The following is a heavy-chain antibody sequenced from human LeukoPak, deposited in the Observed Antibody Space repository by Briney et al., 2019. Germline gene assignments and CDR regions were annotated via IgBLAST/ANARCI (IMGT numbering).Heavy chain of an antibody. CDR3: ARSSGYMSY. Sequence: SETLSLTCTVSHYSISSNYYWGWIRPPPGKGLEWIGSIYHSGSTYYNLSLKSRVTISVDTSKNQFSLKLTSVTAADTAVYYCARSSGYMSYWGQGTLVTVSS. V-gene: IGHV4-38-2*02. J-gene: IGHJ4*02. D-gene: IGHD3-22*01. CDR2: IYHSGST. CDR1: HYSISSNYY.